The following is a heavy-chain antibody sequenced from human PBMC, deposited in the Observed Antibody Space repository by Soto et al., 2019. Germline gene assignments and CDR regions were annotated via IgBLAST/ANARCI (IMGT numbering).Heavy chain of an antibody. J-gene: IGHJ4*02. CDR2: INHSGST. Sequence: QVQLQQWGAGLLKPSETLSLTCAVYGGSFSGYYWSWIRQPPGKGLEWIGEINHSGSTNYNPSLKSRVNRAVNTSKNQFSLKLSSVTAADTAVYYCARVKVGAKDRSFDYWGQGTLVTVSS. CDR1: GGSFSGYY. V-gene: IGHV4-34*01. CDR3: ARVKVGAKDRSFDY. D-gene: IGHD2-15*01.